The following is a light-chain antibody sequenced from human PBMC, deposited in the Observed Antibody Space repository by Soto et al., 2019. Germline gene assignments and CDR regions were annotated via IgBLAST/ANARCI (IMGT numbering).Light chain of an antibody. CDR3: SAYTTINTWV. Sequence: QSALTQPASVSGSPGQSITISCNGISSDAGAYKYVSWYQQHSGKAPKFIIYDVSDRPSGVSNRFSGSKSGNMASLTISGLQAEDEADYYCSAYTTINTWVFGGGTQLTVL. CDR2: DVS. J-gene: IGLJ3*02. V-gene: IGLV2-14*01. CDR1: SSDAGAYKY.